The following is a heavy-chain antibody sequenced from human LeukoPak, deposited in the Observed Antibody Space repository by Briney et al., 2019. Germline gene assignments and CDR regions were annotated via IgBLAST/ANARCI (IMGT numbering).Heavy chain of an antibody. CDR1: GFTFSSYA. J-gene: IGHJ4*02. CDR3: AKEMYYYESSGYCDY. V-gene: IGHV3-23*01. CDR2: ISGSGGST. D-gene: IGHD3-22*01. Sequence: SGGSLRLSCAASGFTFSSYAMSWVRQAPGKGLEWVSVISGSGGSTYYADSVKGRFTISRDNSKNTLYLQMNNLRAEDTAVYYCAKEMYYYESSGYCDYWGQGTLVTVSS.